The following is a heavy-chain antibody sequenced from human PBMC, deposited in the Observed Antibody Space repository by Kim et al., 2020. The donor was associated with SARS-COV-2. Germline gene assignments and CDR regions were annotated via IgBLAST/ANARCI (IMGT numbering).Heavy chain of an antibody. Sequence: SVKVSCKASGGTFSSYAISWVRQAPGQGLEWMGGIIPSFGTANYAQKFQGRVTITADESTSTAYMERSSLRSEDTAVYYCAREVPIDDFWGGYHMGANWFDLSGQGTLVTVSS. CDR2: IIPSFGTA. CDR3: AREVPIDDFWGGYHMGANWFDL. CDR1: GGTFSSYA. D-gene: IGHD3-3*01. J-gene: IGHJ5*02. V-gene: IGHV1-69*13.